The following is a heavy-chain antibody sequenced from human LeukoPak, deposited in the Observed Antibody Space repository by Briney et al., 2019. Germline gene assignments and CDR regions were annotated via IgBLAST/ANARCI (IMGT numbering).Heavy chain of an antibody. V-gene: IGHV1-3*03. CDR3: ARAGYCSGGSCYHFDY. CDR2: INAGNGNT. Sequence: ASVKVSCKASGYTFTSYAMHWVRQAPGQRLEWMGWINAGNGNTKYSQEFQGRVTITRDTSASTAYMELSSLRSEDMAVYYCARAGYCSGGSCYHFDYWGQGTLVTVSS. CDR1: GYTFTSYA. J-gene: IGHJ4*02. D-gene: IGHD2-15*01.